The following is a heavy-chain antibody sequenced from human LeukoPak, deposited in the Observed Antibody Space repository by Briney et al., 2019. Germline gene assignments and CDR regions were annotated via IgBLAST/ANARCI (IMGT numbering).Heavy chain of an antibody. V-gene: IGHV1-69*02. D-gene: IGHD3-22*01. CDR3: APHPDYYDSSGYYSGSSDY. Sequence: SVKVSCKASGGTFSSYTISWVRQAPGQGLEWMGRIIPILGIANYAQKFQGRVTITADKSTSTAYMELSSLRSEDTAVYYCAPHPDYYDSSGYYSGSSDYWGQGTLVTVSS. J-gene: IGHJ4*02. CDR1: GGTFSSYT. CDR2: IIPILGIA.